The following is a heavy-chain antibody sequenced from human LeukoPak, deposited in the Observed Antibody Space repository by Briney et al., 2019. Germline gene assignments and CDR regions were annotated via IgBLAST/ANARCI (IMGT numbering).Heavy chain of an antibody. CDR2: ITGSGGST. Sequence: GGSLRLSCAASGFSFSNYAMNWVRQAPGKGLEWVSTITGSGGSTHYADSVKGRFTISRDNSKNTLYLQMNSLRADDTAVYYCAKGLKPAMASRSNYFDYWGQGALVTASS. J-gene: IGHJ4*02. D-gene: IGHD2-8*01. CDR3: AKGLKPAMASRSNYFDY. CDR1: GFSFSNYA. V-gene: IGHV3-23*01.